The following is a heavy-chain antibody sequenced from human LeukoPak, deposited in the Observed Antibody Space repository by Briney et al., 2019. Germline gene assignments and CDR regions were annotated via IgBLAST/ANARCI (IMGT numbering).Heavy chain of an antibody. V-gene: IGHV3-30*02. CDR2: IRYDGSNK. D-gene: IGHD5-12*01. J-gene: IGHJ6*03. CDR1: GFTFSSYG. Sequence: GGSLRLSCAASGFTFSSYGMHWVRQAPGKGLEWVAFIRYDGSNKYYADSLKGRFTISRDNSKNTLYLHVNSLRPEDTAVYYCGKGSGYEPRCYYYYMDVWGKGTTVTISS. CDR3: GKGSGYEPRCYYYYMDV.